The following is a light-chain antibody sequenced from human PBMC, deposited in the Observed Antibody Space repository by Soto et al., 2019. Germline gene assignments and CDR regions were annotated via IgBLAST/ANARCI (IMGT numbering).Light chain of an antibody. CDR3: QQSYTTASIT. Sequence: DTQMTQSPSSLSASVGDRVTITCRASQSISRNLNWYQHKPGKAPKLLIYAASSLQNGVPSRFSGGGSVTEFTLSISSLQPEDFGTYYCQQSYTTASITFGQGTRLEIK. CDR1: QSISRN. CDR2: AAS. V-gene: IGKV1-39*01. J-gene: IGKJ5*01.